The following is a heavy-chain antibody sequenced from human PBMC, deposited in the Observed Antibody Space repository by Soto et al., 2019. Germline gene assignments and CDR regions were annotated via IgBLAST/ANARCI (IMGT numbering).Heavy chain of an antibody. Sequence: EVQLVESGGGLVQPGGSLRLSCAASGFTFSSYEMNWVRQAPGKGLEWVSYISSSGSTIYYADSVKGRFTISRDNAKNSLYLQMNSLRAEDTAVYYCARILYDFWSLPGGMDVWGQGTTVTVSS. J-gene: IGHJ6*02. V-gene: IGHV3-48*03. CDR2: ISSSGSTI. D-gene: IGHD3-3*01. CDR3: ARILYDFWSLPGGMDV. CDR1: GFTFSSYE.